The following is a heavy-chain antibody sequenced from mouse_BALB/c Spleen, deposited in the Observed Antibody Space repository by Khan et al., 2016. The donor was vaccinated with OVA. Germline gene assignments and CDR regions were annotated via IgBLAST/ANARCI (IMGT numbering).Heavy chain of an antibody. D-gene: IGHD1-1*01. CDR1: GFAFSSYS. CDR2: ITSGGGYT. Sequence: EVELVESGGGLVKPGGSLKLSCAASGFAFSSYSMSWVRQTPEKRLEWVATITSGGGYTYYPDSVKGRFTLSRDNAKNTLYLQMSSLKSEDTAMYYCTRERNYYGSSFYFDYWGQGTTLTVSS. J-gene: IGHJ2*01. CDR3: TRERNYYGSSFYFDY. V-gene: IGHV5-6-4*01.